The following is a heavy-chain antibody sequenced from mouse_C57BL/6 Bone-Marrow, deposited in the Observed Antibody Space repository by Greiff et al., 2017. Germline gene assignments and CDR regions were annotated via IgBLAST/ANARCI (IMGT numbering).Heavy chain of an antibody. CDR1: GFTFSDYG. Sequence: EVKLMESGGGLVKPGGSLKLSCAASGFTFSDYGMHWVRQAPEKGLEWVAYISSGSSTIYYADTVKGRFTISRDNAKNTLFLQMTSLRSEDTAMYYCARRDDDDGDYYAMDCWGQGTSVTVSS. D-gene: IGHD2-4*01. CDR3: ARRDDDDGDYYAMDC. CDR2: ISSGSSTI. J-gene: IGHJ4*01. V-gene: IGHV5-17*01.